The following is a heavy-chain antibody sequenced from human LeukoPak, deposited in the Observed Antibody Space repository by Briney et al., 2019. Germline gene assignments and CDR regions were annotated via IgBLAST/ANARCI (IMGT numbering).Heavy chain of an antibody. Sequence: GGFLRLSCAASGFTFSSYEMNWVRQAPGKGLEWVSYISSSGSTIYYADSVKGRFTISRDNAKNSLYLQMNSLRAEDTAVYYCARDLKSPYYYYYGMDVWGKGTTVTVSS. CDR2: ISSSGSTI. CDR1: GFTFSSYE. V-gene: IGHV3-48*03. J-gene: IGHJ6*04. CDR3: ARDLKSPYYYYYGMDV.